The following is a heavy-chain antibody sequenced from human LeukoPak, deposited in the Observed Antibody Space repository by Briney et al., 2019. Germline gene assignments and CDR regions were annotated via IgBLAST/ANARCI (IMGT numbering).Heavy chain of an antibody. CDR2: INHSGST. D-gene: IGHD1-7*01. CDR1: GGSFSGYH. J-gene: IGHJ4*02. CDR3: ARTTVTGTHRALDY. Sequence: SETLSLTCAVYGGSFSGYHWSWIRQPPRKGLEWSGEINHSGSTNYNPSLKSRVTISVDTSKNQFSLKLSSVTAADTAVYYCARTTVTGTHRALDYWGQGTLVTVSS. V-gene: IGHV4-34*01.